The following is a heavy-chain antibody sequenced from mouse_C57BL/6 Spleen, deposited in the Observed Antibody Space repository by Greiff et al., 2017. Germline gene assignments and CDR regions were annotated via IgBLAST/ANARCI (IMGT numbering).Heavy chain of an antibody. CDR3: ARGDYDVDYAMDY. D-gene: IGHD2-4*01. J-gene: IGHJ4*01. CDR2: INPSNGGT. V-gene: IGHV1-53*01. CDR1: GYTFTSYW. Sequence: VQLQQPGTELVKPGASVKLSCKASGYTFTSYWMHWVKQRPGQGLEWIGNINPSNGGTNYNEKFKSKATLTVDKSSSTAYMQLSSLTSEDSAVYYGARGDYDVDYAMDYWGQGTSVTVSS.